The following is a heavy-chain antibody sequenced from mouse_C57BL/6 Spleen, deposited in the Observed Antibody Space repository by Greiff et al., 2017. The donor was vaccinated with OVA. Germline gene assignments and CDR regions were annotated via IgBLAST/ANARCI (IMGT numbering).Heavy chain of an antibody. J-gene: IGHJ2*01. V-gene: IGHV3-6*01. CDR3: ARDLAGTDY. CDR1: GYSITSGYY. CDR2: ISYDGSN. Sequence: EVKLMESGPGLVKPSRSLSLTCSVTGYSITSGYYWNWIRQFPGNKLEWMGYISYDGSNNYNPSLKNRISITRDTSKNQFFLKLNSVTTEDTATYYCARDLAGTDYWGQGTTLTVSS. D-gene: IGHD4-1*01.